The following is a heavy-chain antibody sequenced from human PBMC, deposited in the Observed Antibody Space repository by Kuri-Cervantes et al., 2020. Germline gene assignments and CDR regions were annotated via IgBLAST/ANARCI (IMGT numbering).Heavy chain of an antibody. CDR2: INFSGRT. Sequence: SQTLSLTCAVSGYSISSGYYWGWIRQPPGKGLEWIGNINFSGRTNYSPSLKSRVTISVDTSKNQFSLKLNSVTAADTAVYYCAREGSRGVGYWGQGTLVTVSS. V-gene: IGHV4-38-2*02. CDR3: AREGSRGVGY. D-gene: IGHD3-10*01. CDR1: GYSISSGYY. J-gene: IGHJ4*02.